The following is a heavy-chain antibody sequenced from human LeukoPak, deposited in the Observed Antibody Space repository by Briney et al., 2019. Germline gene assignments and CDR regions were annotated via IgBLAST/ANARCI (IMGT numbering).Heavy chain of an antibody. CDR1: GFTFTSYS. CDR3: AKGGKWDVTPFDY. J-gene: IGHJ4*02. V-gene: IGHV3-23*01. D-gene: IGHD1-26*01. Sequence: GGSLRLSCAASGFTFTSYSMNWVRQAPGKGLEWVSTISGGGGSTYYADSVKGWFTISRDNSKNTLYLQVNSLRAEDTAVYYCAKGGKWDVTPFDYWGQGTLVTVSS. CDR2: ISGGGGST.